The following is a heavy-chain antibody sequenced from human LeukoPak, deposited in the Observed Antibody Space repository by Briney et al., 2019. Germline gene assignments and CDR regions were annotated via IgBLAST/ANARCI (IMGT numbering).Heavy chain of an antibody. V-gene: IGHV3-23*01. J-gene: IGHJ4*02. CDR2: ISGSGGST. CDR1: GFTFADSA. D-gene: IGHD1-26*01. CDR3: AKSQDGGRLFHFDY. Sequence: QTRRSLRLSCTASGFTFADSAMSWVRQAPGKGLEWVSVISGSGGSTYSADSVKGRFTISRDNSKNTLYLQMNSLRAEDTAVYFCAKSQDGGRLFHFDYWGQGTLVTVSS.